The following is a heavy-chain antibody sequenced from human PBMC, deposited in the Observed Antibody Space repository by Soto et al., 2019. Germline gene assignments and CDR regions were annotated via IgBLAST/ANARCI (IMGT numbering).Heavy chain of an antibody. D-gene: IGHD4-4*01. CDR1: GFTVSSNY. CDR2: IYSGGST. Sequence: EVQLVESGGGLVQPGGSLRLSCAASGFTVSSNYMSWVRQAPGKGLEWVSVIYSGGSTYYADSVKGRFTISRHNSKNTLYLHMNSLRAEATAVYYCARVPPTGYYYGRDVWGQGTTVTVSS. V-gene: IGHV3-53*04. CDR3: ARVPPTGYYYGRDV. J-gene: IGHJ6*02.